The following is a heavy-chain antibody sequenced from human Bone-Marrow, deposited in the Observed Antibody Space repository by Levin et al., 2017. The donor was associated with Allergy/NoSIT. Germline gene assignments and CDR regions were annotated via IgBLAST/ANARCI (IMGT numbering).Heavy chain of an antibody. Sequence: GGSLRLSCAASGFTFSSYGMHWVRQAPGKGLEWVAVISYDGSNKYYADSVKGRFTISRDNSKNTLYLQMNSLRAEDTAVYYCAKDLGGYDAYWGQGTLVTVSS. J-gene: IGHJ4*02. CDR1: GFTFSSYG. D-gene: IGHD5-12*01. V-gene: IGHV3-30*18. CDR2: ISYDGSNK. CDR3: AKDLGGYDAY.